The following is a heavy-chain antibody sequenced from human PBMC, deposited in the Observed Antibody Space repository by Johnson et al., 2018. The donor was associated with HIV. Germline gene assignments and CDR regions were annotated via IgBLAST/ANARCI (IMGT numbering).Heavy chain of an antibody. D-gene: IGHD3-9*01. V-gene: IGHV3-11*04. CDR1: GFIFSDYY. Sequence: QVQLVESGGGLVKAGGSLRLSCAASGFIFSDYYMSWIRQAPGQGLEWVSYISSSGTIIYYVDSVKGRFTISRDNAKNSLYLQMNSLTAADTAVYYCARRALHYDVLTDYPVAANAFDIWGQGTMVTVSS. CDR3: ARRALHYDVLTDYPVAANAFDI. CDR2: ISSSGTII. J-gene: IGHJ3*02.